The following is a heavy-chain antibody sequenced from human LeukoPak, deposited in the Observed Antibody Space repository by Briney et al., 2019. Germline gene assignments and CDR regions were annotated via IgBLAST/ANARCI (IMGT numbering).Heavy chain of an antibody. V-gene: IGHV1-24*01. CDR2: LDPEDGQI. CDR1: GHTLADLS. J-gene: IGHJ4*02. D-gene: IGHD1-26*01. CDR3: ATGGVWDLLGH. Sequence: ASVKVSCKVSGHTLADLSTHWVRQAPGQGLEWMGGLDPEDGQIIYAQQFQGRVTMTEDTSTDTAYMELSSLRSEDTAVYYCATGGVWDLLGHWGQGTLVTVSS.